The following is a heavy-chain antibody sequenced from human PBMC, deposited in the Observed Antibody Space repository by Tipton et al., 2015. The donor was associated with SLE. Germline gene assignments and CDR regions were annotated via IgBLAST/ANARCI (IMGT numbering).Heavy chain of an antibody. J-gene: IGHJ4*02. Sequence: TLSLTCTVSGGSISSGDYYWSWIRQPPGKGLEWIGSIYHSGSTYYNPSLKSRVTISVDTSKNQFSLKLSSVTAADTAVYYCARVMLAAADDYFDYWGQGTLVTVSS. CDR2: IYHSGST. CDR1: GGSISSGDYY. V-gene: IGHV4-39*07. CDR3: ARVMLAAADDYFDY. D-gene: IGHD6-13*01.